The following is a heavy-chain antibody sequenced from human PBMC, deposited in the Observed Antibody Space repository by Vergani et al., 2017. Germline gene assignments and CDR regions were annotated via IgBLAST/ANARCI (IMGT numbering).Heavy chain of an antibody. CDR3: ARATPRPSSSXYNY. Sequence: QVQLQQWGAGLLKPSETLSLTCAVYGGSFSGYYWSWIRQPPGKGLEWIGEINHSGSTNYNPSLKGRVTISVDTSKNQFSLKLSSVTAADTAVYYCARATPRPSSSXYNYWGQGTLVTVSS. CDR2: INHSGST. J-gene: IGHJ4*02. V-gene: IGHV4-34*01. D-gene: IGHD6-13*01. CDR1: GGSFSGYY.